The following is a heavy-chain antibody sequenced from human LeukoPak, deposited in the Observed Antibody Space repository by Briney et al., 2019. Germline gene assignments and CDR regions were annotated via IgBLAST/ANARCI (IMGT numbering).Heavy chain of an antibody. CDR2: ISGSGGST. D-gene: IGHD5-18*01. CDR1: GFTFSSYA. V-gene: IGHV3-23*01. CDR3: ARAYSPTDAFDI. J-gene: IGHJ3*02. Sequence: PGGSLRLSCAASGFTFSSYALTWVRQAPGKGLEWVSTISGSGGSTYYADSVKGRFTISRDNSKNTLYLQMNSLRAEDTAVYYCARAYSPTDAFDIWGQGTMVTVSS.